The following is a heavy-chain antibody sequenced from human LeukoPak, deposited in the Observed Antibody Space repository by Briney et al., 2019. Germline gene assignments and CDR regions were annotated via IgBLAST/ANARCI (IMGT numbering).Heavy chain of an antibody. V-gene: IGHV3-7*01. CDR2: IKQDGSEM. D-gene: IGHD4-17*01. CDR3: ARLPYGDARYFDY. Sequence: PGGSLRLSCAASGFTFSSYWMSWVRQAPGKGLEWVANIKQDGSEMYYVDSVKGRFTISRDYAKSSLYLHMNSLSAEDTAVYYCARLPYGDARYFDYWGQGTLVTVSS. CDR1: GFTFSSYW. J-gene: IGHJ4*02.